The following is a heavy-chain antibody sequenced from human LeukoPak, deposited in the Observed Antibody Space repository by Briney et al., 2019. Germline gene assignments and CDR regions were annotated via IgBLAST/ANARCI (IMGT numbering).Heavy chain of an antibody. J-gene: IGHJ4*02. CDR3: AKDLYGDPFRY. Sequence: GGSLRLSCAASGFRFSTYSMSWVRQAPGKGLEWVSAISGSGGSTYYADSVKGRFTISRDNSKNTLYLQMNSLRAEDTAVYYCAKDLYGDPFRYWGQGTLVTVSS. CDR1: GFRFSTYS. D-gene: IGHD4-17*01. CDR2: ISGSGGST. V-gene: IGHV3-23*01.